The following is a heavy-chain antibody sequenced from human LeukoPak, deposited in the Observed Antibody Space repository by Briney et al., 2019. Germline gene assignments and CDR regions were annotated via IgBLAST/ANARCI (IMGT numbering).Heavy chain of an antibody. CDR3: AREGRDIVVVPAAIGYYYYGMDV. CDR2: IWYDGSNK. V-gene: IGHV3-33*01. D-gene: IGHD2-2*01. CDR1: GFTFSGYG. Sequence: GGSLRLSCAASGFTFSGYGMHWVRQAPGKGLEWVAVIWYDGSNKYYADSVKGRFTISRDNAKNSLYLQMNSLRAEDTAVYYCAREGRDIVVVPAAIGYYYYGMDVWGQGTTVTVSS. J-gene: IGHJ6*02.